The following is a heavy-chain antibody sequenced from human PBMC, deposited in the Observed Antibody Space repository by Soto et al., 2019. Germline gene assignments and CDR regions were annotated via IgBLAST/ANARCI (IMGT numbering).Heavy chain of an antibody. CDR2: IYYSGST. CDR3: ARGRHGDYAWGLYYYYYGMDV. CDR1: GGSISSYY. Sequence: PSETLSLTCTVSGGSISSYYWSWIRQPPGKGLEWIGYIYYSGSTNYNPSLKSRVTISVDTSKNQFSLKLSSVTAADTAVYYCARGRHGDYAWGLYYYYYGMDVWGQGTTVTVSS. V-gene: IGHV4-59*01. D-gene: IGHD4-17*01. J-gene: IGHJ6*02.